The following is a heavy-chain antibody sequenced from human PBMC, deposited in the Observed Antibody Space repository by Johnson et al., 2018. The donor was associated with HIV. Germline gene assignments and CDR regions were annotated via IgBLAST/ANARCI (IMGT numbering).Heavy chain of an antibody. CDR3: AKDMRLGELYPDASDI. V-gene: IGHV3-30-3*01. D-gene: IGHD3-16*01. CDR2: IIFDGVYK. Sequence: QMQLVESGGGVVQPGTSLTLSCAASGFPFRDSAMHWVRQAPGRGMEWLAVIIFDGVYKHHAESVRGRFTISRDNSKATLYLQMNSLRGEDTAVYYCAKDMRLGELYPDASDIWGQGTLVTVSS. J-gene: IGHJ3*02. CDR1: GFPFRDSA.